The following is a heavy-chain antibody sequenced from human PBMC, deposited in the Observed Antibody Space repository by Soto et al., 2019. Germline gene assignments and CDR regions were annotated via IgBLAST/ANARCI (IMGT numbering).Heavy chain of an antibody. V-gene: IGHV4-34*01. CDR1: GGSFSGHY. CDR2: INHSGST. Sequence: PSETLSLTCAVYGGSFSGHYWSWIRQSPGKGLEWIGQINHSGSTTYNPSLKSRVTILADTSKNQFSLRLTSVTAADTAVYYCGTYRKFFQIWGQGTKVTVSS. CDR3: GTYRKFFQI. J-gene: IGHJ3*02.